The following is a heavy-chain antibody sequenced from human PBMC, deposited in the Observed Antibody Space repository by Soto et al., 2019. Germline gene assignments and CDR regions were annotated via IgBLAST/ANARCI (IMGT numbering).Heavy chain of an antibody. CDR2: IIPIFGTA. V-gene: IGHV1-69*01. CDR3: ARDWLRTGTTDAFDI. J-gene: IGHJ3*02. Sequence: QVQLVQSGAEVKKPGSSVKVSCKASGDTFSSYAISWVRQAPGQGLEWMGGIIPIFGTANYAQKFQGRVTITADESASTAYMELSSLRSEDTAVHYCARDWLRTGTTDAFDIWGQGTMVTVSS. CDR1: GDTFSSYA. D-gene: IGHD1-1*01.